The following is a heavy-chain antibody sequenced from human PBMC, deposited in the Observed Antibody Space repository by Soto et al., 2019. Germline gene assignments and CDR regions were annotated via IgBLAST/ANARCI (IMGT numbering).Heavy chain of an antibody. D-gene: IGHD2-2*01. V-gene: IGHV3-30*18. Sequence: GGSLRLSCAASGFTFSSYGMHWVRQAPGKGLEWVAVISYDGSNKYYADSVKGRFTISRDNSKNTLYLQMNSLRAEDTAVYYCAKDSRGIVVVPAAIPYYYGMDVWGQGTTVTVSS. J-gene: IGHJ6*02. CDR1: GFTFSSYG. CDR2: ISYDGSNK. CDR3: AKDSRGIVVVPAAIPYYYGMDV.